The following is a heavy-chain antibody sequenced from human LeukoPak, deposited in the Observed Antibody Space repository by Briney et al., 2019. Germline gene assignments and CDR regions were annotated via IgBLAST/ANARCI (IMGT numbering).Heavy chain of an antibody. CDR1: GGTFSSYA. CDR3: ARDHSSGLYYFDY. J-gene: IGHJ4*02. V-gene: IGHV1-69*13. D-gene: IGHD6-19*01. CDR2: IIPILGTA. Sequence: ASVKVSCKASGGTFSSYAISWVRQAPGQGLEWMGGIIPILGTANYAQKFQGRVTITADESTSTAYMGLSSLRSEDTAVYYCARDHSSGLYYFDYWGQGTLVTVSS.